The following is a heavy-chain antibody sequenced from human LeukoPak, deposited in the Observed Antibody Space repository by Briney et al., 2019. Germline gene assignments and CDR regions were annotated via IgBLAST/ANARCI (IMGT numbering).Heavy chain of an antibody. V-gene: IGHV3-23*01. J-gene: IGHJ4*02. D-gene: IGHD3-10*01. Sequence: QPGGSLRLSCAASGFTFSSYAMSWVRQAPGKGLEWVSAISGSGGSTYYADSVKGRFTISRDNSKNTLYLQMYSLRAEDTAVYYCAKELDVGPYGSLDYWGQGTLVTVSS. CDR1: GFTFSSYA. CDR3: AKELDVGPYGSLDY. CDR2: ISGSGGST.